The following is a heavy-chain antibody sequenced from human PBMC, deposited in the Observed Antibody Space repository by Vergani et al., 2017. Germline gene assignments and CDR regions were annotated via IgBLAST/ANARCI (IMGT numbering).Heavy chain of an antibody. J-gene: IGHJ4*02. CDR2: IWFDGSNK. D-gene: IGHD4-23*01. Sequence: QVQLVESGGGVVQPGRSLRLSCAASGFTFSSYGMHWVRQGPGKGLEWVAVIWFDGSNKYYADSVKGRFTISRDNSKNTLYLQMNSLRAEDTAVYYCARDLLLTPVLDYWGQGTLVTVSS. V-gene: IGHV3-33*01. CDR3: ARDLLLTPVLDY. CDR1: GFTFSSYG.